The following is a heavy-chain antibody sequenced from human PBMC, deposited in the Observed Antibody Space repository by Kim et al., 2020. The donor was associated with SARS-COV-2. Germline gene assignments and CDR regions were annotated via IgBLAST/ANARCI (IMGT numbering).Heavy chain of an antibody. Sequence: SETLSLTCAVYGGSFSGYYWSWIRQPPGKGLEWIGEINHSGSTNYNPSLKSRVTISVDTSKNQFSLKLSSVTAADTAVYYCAAPARYNWNDAKGFDPWGQGTLVTVSS. D-gene: IGHD1-20*01. CDR3: AAPARYNWNDAKGFDP. V-gene: IGHV4-34*01. J-gene: IGHJ5*02. CDR2: INHSGST. CDR1: GGSFSGYY.